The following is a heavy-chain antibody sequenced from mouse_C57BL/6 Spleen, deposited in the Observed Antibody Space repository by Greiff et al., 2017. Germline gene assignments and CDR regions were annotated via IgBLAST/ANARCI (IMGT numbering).Heavy chain of an antibody. J-gene: IGHJ4*01. CDR3: ARHGNYVLYYAMDY. D-gene: IGHD2-1*01. V-gene: IGHV1-81*01. CDR2: IYPRSGNT. Sequence: QVQLQQSGAELARPGASVKLSCKASGYTFTSYGISWVKQRTGQGLEWIGEIYPRSGNTYYNEKFKGKATLTADKSSSTAYMQLSSLTSEDSAVYFCARHGNYVLYYAMDYWGQGTSVTVSS. CDR1: GYTFTSYG.